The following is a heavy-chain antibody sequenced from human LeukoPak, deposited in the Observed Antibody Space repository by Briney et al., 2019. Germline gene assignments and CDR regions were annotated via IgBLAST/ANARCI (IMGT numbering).Heavy chain of an antibody. Sequence: KPSETLSLTCTVSGYSISSGYYWGWIRQPPGKGLEWIGSIYHSGSTYYNPSLKSRVTISVDTSKNQFSLKLSSVTAADTAVYYCAREGYSYGSYFDYWGQGTLVTVSS. D-gene: IGHD5-18*01. CDR1: GYSISSGYY. J-gene: IGHJ4*02. CDR2: IYHSGST. CDR3: AREGYSYGSYFDY. V-gene: IGHV4-38-2*02.